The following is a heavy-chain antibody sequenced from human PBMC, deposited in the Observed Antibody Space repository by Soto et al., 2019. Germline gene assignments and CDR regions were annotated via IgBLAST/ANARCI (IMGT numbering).Heavy chain of an antibody. CDR2: IYYSGST. J-gene: IGHJ6*02. V-gene: IGHV4-30-4*01. CDR1: GGSISSGDYY. D-gene: IGHD3-3*01. CDR3: ARDPSHRDRFLEWLSQGAYGMDV. Sequence: QVQLQESGPGLVKPSQTLSLTCTVSGGSISSGDYYWSWIRQPPGKGLEWIGYIYYSGSTYYNPSLKSRVTISVDTSKNQFSLKLSSVTAADTAVYYCARDPSHRDRFLEWLSQGAYGMDVWGQGTTVTVSS.